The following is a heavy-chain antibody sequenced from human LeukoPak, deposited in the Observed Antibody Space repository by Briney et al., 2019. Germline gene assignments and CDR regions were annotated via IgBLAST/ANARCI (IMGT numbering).Heavy chain of an antibody. CDR1: GGSISSYY. J-gene: IGHJ5*02. D-gene: IGHD6-6*01. V-gene: IGHV4-4*07. CDR2: IYTSGST. Sequence: SETLPLTCTVSGGSISSYYWSWIRQPAGKGREWIGRIYTSGSTNYNPSLKSRVTMSVDTSKNQFSLKLSSVTAADTAVYYCARDASSSGANWFDPWGQGTLVTVSS. CDR3: ARDASSSGANWFDP.